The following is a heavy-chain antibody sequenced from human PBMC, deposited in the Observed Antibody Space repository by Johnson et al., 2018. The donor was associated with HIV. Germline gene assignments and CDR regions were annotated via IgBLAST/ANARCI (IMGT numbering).Heavy chain of an antibody. D-gene: IGHD6-19*01. V-gene: IGHV3-30*02. CDR1: GFTFSSYG. CDR3: AKKQWPEDDAFDI. Sequence: QVQLMESGGGVVQPGGSLRLSCAASGFTFSSYGMHWVRQAPGKGLEWVAFIRYDGSNKYYADSVKGRFTISRDNSKNTLYLQMNSLRAEDTAVYYCAKKQWPEDDAFDIWGQGTMVTVSS. CDR2: IRYDGSNK. J-gene: IGHJ3*02.